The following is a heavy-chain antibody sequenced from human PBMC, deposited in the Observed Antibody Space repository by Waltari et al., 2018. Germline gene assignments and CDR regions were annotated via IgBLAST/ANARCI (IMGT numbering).Heavy chain of an antibody. D-gene: IGHD3-9*01. J-gene: IGHJ4*02. CDR2: TSPTGGT. V-gene: IGHV4-4*07. CDR3: ARHWNHDILADSFDL. CDR1: HGSISGYY. Sequence: QVQLQESGPGLVKPSETLSLTCTVSHGSISGYYWSWIRQPAGKGLEWIGFTSPTGGTDYTPSLKSRVTMSSDTSKNQVFLHLNSVTAADTAVFYCARHWNHDILADSFDLWGQGTRVTISS.